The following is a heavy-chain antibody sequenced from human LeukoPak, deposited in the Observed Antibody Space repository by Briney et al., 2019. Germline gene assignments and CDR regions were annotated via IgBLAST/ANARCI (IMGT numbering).Heavy chain of an antibody. Sequence: SETLSLTCTVSGSSVSSDTYYWGWIRQPPGKGLEWIVSIYYSGTSNYNPSLKSRITIAVDTSKNQFSLKLSSVTAADTAVYYCARVTYSGRYYYFDYWGQGTLVTVSS. J-gene: IGHJ4*02. D-gene: IGHD1-26*01. CDR1: GSSVSSDTYY. CDR3: ARVTYSGRYYYFDY. V-gene: IGHV4-39*07. CDR2: IYYSGTS.